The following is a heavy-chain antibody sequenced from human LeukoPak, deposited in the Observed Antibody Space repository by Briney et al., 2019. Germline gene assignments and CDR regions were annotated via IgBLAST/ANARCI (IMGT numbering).Heavy chain of an antibody. D-gene: IGHD2/OR15-2a*01. CDR2: IYYSGST. Sequence: SETLSLTCTVSGGSISSSSYYWAWIRQPPGKGLEWIGSIYYSGSTYYNPSLRSRVTISVDTSKNQFSLKLSSVTAADTAVYYCARGLRLPSRSTPAVPHVWGKGTTVTVSA. V-gene: IGHV4-39*01. CDR1: GGSISSSSYY. J-gene: IGHJ6*04. CDR3: ARGLRLPSRSTPAVPHV.